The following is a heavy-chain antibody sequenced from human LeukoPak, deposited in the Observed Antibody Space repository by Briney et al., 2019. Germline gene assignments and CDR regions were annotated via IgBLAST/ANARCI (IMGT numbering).Heavy chain of an antibody. CDR3: ARGYYDFFYYYYYMDV. D-gene: IGHD3-3*01. J-gene: IGHJ6*03. CDR2: INWNGGST. V-gene: IGHV3-20*03. CDR1: GFPFDDYG. Sequence: GGSLRLSFAASGFPFDDYGMSWVRPAPGKGLEWVSGINWNGGSTGYADSVKGRFTISRDNAKNSLYLQMNSLRAEDTALYYCARGYYDFFYYYYYMDVWGKGTTVTVSS.